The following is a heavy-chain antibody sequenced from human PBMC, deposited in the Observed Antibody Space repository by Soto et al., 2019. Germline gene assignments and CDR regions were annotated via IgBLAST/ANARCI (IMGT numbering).Heavy chain of an antibody. D-gene: IGHD2-2*01. CDR1: GFTFSTYA. V-gene: IGHV3-23*01. CDR2: ISGSDGST. CDR3: AKSPCSASDTRCYPRYGLDV. Sequence: EVQLLDSGGGLVQPGGSLRLSCTASGFTFSTYAMNWVRQAPGKGLEWVSTISGSDGSTYYADSVKGRFTISSDNSKKALYLQMNSLSAEDTAIYYCAKSPCSASDTRCYPRYGLDVWGQGTTVTVSS. J-gene: IGHJ6*02.